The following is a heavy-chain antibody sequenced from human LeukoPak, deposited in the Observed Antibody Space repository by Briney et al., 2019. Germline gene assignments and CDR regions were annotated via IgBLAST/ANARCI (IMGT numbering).Heavy chain of an antibody. CDR2: INPKSGGT. V-gene: IGHV1-2*02. J-gene: IGHJ4*02. D-gene: IGHD2-2*01. CDR1: GYTFTGYY. Sequence: GASVKVSCKVSGYTFTGYYMHWVRQAPGQGLEWMGWINPKSGGTTYEQKFQGRVTMTRDTSTSTAYMELSRLRSDDTAVYYCARGGEVCSSSSCYRGHDYWGQGTLVTVSS. CDR3: ARGGEVCSSSSCYRGHDY.